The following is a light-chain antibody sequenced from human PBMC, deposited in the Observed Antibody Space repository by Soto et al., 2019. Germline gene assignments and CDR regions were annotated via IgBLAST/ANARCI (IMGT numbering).Light chain of an antibody. J-gene: IGKJ1*01. CDR2: DVS. CDR3: QQYMISLT. Sequence: EIVLTQSPGTLSLSPGERATLSCRSSHSVSSNYLAWYQQKPGQAPRLLIYDVSKRATGIPDRFSGSGSGTDFTLTISRLEPVDFAVYYCQQYMISLTFGQGTKVEIK. CDR1: HSVSSNY. V-gene: IGKV3-20*01.